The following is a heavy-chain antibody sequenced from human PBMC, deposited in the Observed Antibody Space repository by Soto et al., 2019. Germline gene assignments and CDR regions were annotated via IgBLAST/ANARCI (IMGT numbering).Heavy chain of an antibody. CDR2: IIPIFGTA. CDR3: ARDQDSGYVSKLLYFYNMDV. D-gene: IGHD5-12*01. Sequence: QVQLVQSGAEVKKPGSSVKVSCKASGGTFSSYAISWVRQAPGQGLEWMGGIIPIFGTANYAQKFQGRVTITADESTSTAYMELSSLRSEDTAVYYGARDQDSGYVSKLLYFYNMDVWGQGTTVTVSS. V-gene: IGHV1-69*12. J-gene: IGHJ6*02. CDR1: GGTFSSYA.